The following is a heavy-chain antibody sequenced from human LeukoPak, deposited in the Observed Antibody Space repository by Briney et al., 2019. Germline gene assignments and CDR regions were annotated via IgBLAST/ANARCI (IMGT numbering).Heavy chain of an antibody. J-gene: IGHJ3*02. Sequence: SETLSLTSTVSGGSISSYYWSWLRQPPGKGLEWIGFIYYSGSTNYSPSLKSRVAISVDTSKNQFSLKLTSVTAADTAVYYCARHGNGAFDIWGQGTMVTVSS. V-gene: IGHV4-59*08. CDR2: IYYSGST. CDR1: GGSISSYY. D-gene: IGHD1-1*01. CDR3: ARHGNGAFDI.